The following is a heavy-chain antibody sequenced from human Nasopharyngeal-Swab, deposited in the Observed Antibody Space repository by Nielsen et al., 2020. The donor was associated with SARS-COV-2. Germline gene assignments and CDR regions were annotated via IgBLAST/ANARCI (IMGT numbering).Heavy chain of an antibody. J-gene: IGHJ4*02. V-gene: IGHV4-38-2*02. CDR2: IYHSGST. D-gene: IGHD5-18*01. CDR3: ARGRWIQLWLPYY. Sequence: SETLSLTCTVSGYSISSGYYWGWIRQPPGKGLEWIGSIYHSGSTYYNPSLKSRVTISVDTSKNQFSLKLSSVTAADTAVYYCARGRWIQLWLPYYWGQGTLVTVSS. CDR1: GYSISSGYY.